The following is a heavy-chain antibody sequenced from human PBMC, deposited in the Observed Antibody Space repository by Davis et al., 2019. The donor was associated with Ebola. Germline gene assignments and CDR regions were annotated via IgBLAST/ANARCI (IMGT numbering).Heavy chain of an antibody. Sequence: GESLKISCAASGFTFSSYAMHWVRQAPGKGLEWVAVISYDGSNKYYADSVKGRFTISRDNSKNTLYLQMNSLRAEDTAVYYCARGPYYYDSSGRRNFDYWGQGTLVTVSS. D-gene: IGHD3-22*01. CDR2: ISYDGSNK. CDR1: GFTFSSYA. V-gene: IGHV3-30-3*01. CDR3: ARGPYYYDSSGRRNFDY. J-gene: IGHJ4*02.